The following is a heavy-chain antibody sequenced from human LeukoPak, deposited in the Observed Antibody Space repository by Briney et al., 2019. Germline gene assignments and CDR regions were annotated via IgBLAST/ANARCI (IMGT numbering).Heavy chain of an antibody. CDR3: ARLPDTAMVDGLDY. Sequence: PSETLPLTCAVYGGSFSGYYWSWIRQPPGKGLEWIGEINHSGSTNYNPSLKSRVTISVDTSKNQFSLKLSSVTAADTAVYYCARLPDTAMVDGLDYWGQGTLVTVSS. J-gene: IGHJ4*02. CDR1: GGSFSGYY. V-gene: IGHV4-34*01. CDR2: INHSGST. D-gene: IGHD5-18*01.